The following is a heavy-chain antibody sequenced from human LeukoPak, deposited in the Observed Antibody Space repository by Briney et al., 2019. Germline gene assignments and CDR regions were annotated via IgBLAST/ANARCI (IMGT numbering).Heavy chain of an antibody. Sequence: ASVTVSCKVSGYTLTELSMHWVRQAPGKGREWMGGFDPEDGETIYAQKFQGRVTMTEDTSTDTAYMELSSLRSEDTAVYYCATDLFMITSADYWGQGTLVTVSS. CDR2: FDPEDGET. J-gene: IGHJ4*02. CDR3: ATDLFMITSADY. CDR1: GYTLTELS. V-gene: IGHV1-24*01. D-gene: IGHD3-16*01.